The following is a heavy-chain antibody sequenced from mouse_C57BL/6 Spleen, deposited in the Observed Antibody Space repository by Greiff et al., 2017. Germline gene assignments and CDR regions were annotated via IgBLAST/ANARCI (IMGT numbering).Heavy chain of an antibody. CDR2: IHPNSGST. CDR1: GYTFTSYW. CDR3: ARRGYDYAMDY. J-gene: IGHJ4*01. D-gene: IGHD2-2*01. V-gene: IGHV1-64*01. Sequence: VQLQQPGAELVKPGASVKLSCKASGYTFTSYWMHWVKQRPGQGLEWIGIIHPNSGSTNYNEKFKSKATLTVDKSSSTAYMQLSSLTSEDSAVYYCARRGYDYAMDYWGQGTSVTVSS.